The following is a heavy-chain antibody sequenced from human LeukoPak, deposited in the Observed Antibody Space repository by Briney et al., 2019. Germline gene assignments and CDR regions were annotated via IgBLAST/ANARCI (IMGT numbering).Heavy chain of an antibody. CDR1: GFVFSNCG. CDR3: ARVGGATAVTMYFEY. D-gene: IGHD1-26*01. V-gene: IGHV3-48*02. CDR2: IINSGRAI. Sequence: GGSLRLSCAASGFVFSNCGMKWVRQAPGKGLEWVSKIINSGRAIYYADSVRGRFTVSRDNAKNSLYLQMDSLRDEDTAVYYCARVGGATAVTMYFEYWGQGTLVTVSS. J-gene: IGHJ4*02.